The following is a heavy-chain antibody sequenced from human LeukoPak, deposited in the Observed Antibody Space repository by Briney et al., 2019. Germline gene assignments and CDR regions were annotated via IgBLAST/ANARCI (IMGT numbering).Heavy chain of an antibody. V-gene: IGHV1-69*06. D-gene: IGHD2-15*01. CDR1: GGTFSSYA. CDR2: IIPIFGTA. CDR3: ARDLSSLYCSGGSCYDDY. Sequence: SVKVSCKASGGTFSSYAISWVRQAPGQGLEWMGGIIPIFGTANYAQKFQGRVTITADKSTSTAYMELSSLRSEDTAVYYCARDLSSLYCSGGSCYDDYWGQGTLVTVSS. J-gene: IGHJ4*02.